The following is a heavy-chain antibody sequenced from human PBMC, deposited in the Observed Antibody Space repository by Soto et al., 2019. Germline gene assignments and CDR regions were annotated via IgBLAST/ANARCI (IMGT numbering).Heavy chain of an antibody. V-gene: IGHV4-4*02. CDR2: IYHSGST. D-gene: IGHD6-19*01. CDR1: GGSISSSNW. Sequence: QVQLQESGPGLVKPSGTLSLTCAVSGGSISSSNWWSWVRQPPGKGLEWLGEIYHSGSTNYNPSLKSRVTISVDKSKNQFSLKLSSVTAADTAVYYCARMEGIAVAGTGDAFDSWGQGTMVNVS. J-gene: IGHJ3*02. CDR3: ARMEGIAVAGTGDAFDS.